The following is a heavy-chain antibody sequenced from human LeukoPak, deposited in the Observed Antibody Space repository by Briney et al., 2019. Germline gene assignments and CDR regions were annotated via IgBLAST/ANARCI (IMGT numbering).Heavy chain of an antibody. CDR1: GGSISSSNW. CDR3: ARGRQPLIRVVLHFDY. J-gene: IGHJ4*02. CDR2: IYHSGST. Sequence: PSETLSLTCAVSGGSISSSNWWSWVRQPPGKGLEWIGEIYHSGSTNYNPSLKSRVTISVDKSKNQFSLKLSSVTAADTAVYYCARGRQPLIRVVLHFDYWGQGTLVTVSS. D-gene: IGHD2-8*02. V-gene: IGHV4-4*02.